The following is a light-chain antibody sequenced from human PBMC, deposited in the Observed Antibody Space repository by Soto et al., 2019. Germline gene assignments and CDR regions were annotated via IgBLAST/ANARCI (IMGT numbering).Light chain of an antibody. Sequence: EIVMTQSPANMSVSPGERVAVSCRASRPVRSNLAWYQQKPGQPPRLLIYGSSTRATGIPARFSGSGSGTEFTLTVTSPQSADIAVYYCQQYNDWLYSFGQGTKVDIK. CDR2: GSS. J-gene: IGKJ2*03. V-gene: IGKV3-15*01. CDR3: QQYNDWLYS. CDR1: RPVRSN.